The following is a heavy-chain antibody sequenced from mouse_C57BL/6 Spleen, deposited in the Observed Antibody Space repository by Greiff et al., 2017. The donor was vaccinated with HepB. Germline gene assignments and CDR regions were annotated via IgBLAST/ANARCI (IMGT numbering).Heavy chain of an antibody. J-gene: IGHJ3*01. V-gene: IGHV1-64*01. Sequence: QVQLQQPGAELVKPGASVKLSCKASGYTFTSYWMHWVKQRPGQGLEWIGMIHPNSGSTNYNEKFKSKATLTVDKSSSTAYMQLSSLTSEDSAVYYCAPSSMTTVVAPGTLFAYWGQGTLVTVSA. CDR2: IHPNSGST. CDR3: APSSMTTVVAPGTLFAY. CDR1: GYTFTSYW. D-gene: IGHD1-1*01.